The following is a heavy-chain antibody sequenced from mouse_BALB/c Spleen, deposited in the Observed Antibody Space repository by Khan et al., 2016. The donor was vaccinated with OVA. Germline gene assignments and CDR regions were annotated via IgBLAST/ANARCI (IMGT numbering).Heavy chain of an antibody. D-gene: IGHD2-4*01. J-gene: IGHJ3*01. Sequence: EVQLQESGAELVKPGASVTLSCTASGFNIKDTYLHWVNQRPEQGLEWVGRIDPENGYVKFDPKFQGKATITADTSSSTVYLQLSSLTSEDTAVYYCARITYYDVSYWGQGTLVTVS. CDR1: GFNIKDTY. CDR3: ARITYYDVSY. CDR2: IDPENGYV. V-gene: IGHV14-3*02.